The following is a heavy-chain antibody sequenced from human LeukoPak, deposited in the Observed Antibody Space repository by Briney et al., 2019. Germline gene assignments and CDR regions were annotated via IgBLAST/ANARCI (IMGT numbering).Heavy chain of an antibody. Sequence: GGSLRLSCAASGFTFSSYSMNWVRQAPGKGLEWVSSISSSSSYIYHADSVKGRFTISRDNAKNSLYLQMNSLRAEDTAVYYCARVTNYYDSSGYMDWFDPWGQGTLVTVSS. CDR1: GFTFSSYS. J-gene: IGHJ5*02. CDR2: ISSSSSYI. V-gene: IGHV3-21*04. CDR3: ARVTNYYDSSGYMDWFDP. D-gene: IGHD3-22*01.